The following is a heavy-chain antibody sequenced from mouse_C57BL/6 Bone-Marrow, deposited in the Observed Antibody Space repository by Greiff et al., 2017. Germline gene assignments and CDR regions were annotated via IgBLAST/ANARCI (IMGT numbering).Heavy chain of an antibody. V-gene: IGHV1-5*01. CDR2: IYPGNSDT. Sequence: VQLQQSGTVLARPGASVKMSCKTSGYTFTSYWMHWVKQRPGQGLEWIGAIYPGNSDTSYNQKFKGKAKLTAVTSASTAYMELSSLTNEDSAVYYCTGYYGSSFYWYCDVWGTGTTVTVAS. CDR1: GYTFTSYW. D-gene: IGHD1-1*01. CDR3: TGYYGSSFYWYCDV. J-gene: IGHJ1*03.